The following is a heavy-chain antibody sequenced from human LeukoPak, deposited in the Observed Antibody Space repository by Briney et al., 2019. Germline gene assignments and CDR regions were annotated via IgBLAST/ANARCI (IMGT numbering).Heavy chain of an antibody. V-gene: IGHV4-31*03. CDR3: ARDFADTHTVTADVYYMDV. Sequence: SETLSLTCTVSGGSLNIGGYYWSWIRQHPGKGLEWIGYIYYSGNTYYNPSLKSRVTISVDTSKNQFSLKLNSVTAADTAVYYCARDFADTHTVTADVYYMDVWGKGTTVTVSS. CDR2: IYYSGNT. D-gene: IGHD5-18*01. J-gene: IGHJ6*03. CDR1: GGSLNIGGYY.